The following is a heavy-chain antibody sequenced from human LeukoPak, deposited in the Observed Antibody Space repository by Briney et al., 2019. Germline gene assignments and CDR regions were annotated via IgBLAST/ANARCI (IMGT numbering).Heavy chain of an antibody. CDR2: IYYSGST. D-gene: IGHD3-22*01. J-gene: IGHJ3*02. CDR1: GGSISSYY. CDR3: ARVSRSGYDSRGAFDI. Sequence: PSETLSLTCTVSGGSISSYYWSWIRQPPGKRLEWIGCIYYSGSTNYNPSLKSRVTISVDTSKNQFSLRLTSVTAADTAVYYCARVSRSGYDSRGAFDIWGQGTMVTVSS. V-gene: IGHV4-59*01.